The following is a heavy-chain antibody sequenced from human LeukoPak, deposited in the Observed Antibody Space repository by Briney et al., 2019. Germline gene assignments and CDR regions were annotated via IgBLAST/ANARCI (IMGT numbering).Heavy chain of an antibody. J-gene: IGHJ6*02. CDR2: ISAYNGNT. CDR1: GYTFTSYG. Sequence: ASVTVSCTASGYTFTSYGISWVRQAPGQGLEWMGWISAYNGNTNYAQKLQGRVTMTTDTSTSTAYMELRSLRSDDTAVYYCASMVGRPYYYYGMDVWGQGTTVTVSS. CDR3: ASMVGRPYYYYGMDV. D-gene: IGHD3-10*01. V-gene: IGHV1-18*01.